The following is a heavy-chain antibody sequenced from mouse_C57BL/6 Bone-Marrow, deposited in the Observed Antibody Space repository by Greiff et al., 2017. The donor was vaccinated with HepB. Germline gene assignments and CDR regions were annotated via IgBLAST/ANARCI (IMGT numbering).Heavy chain of an antibody. D-gene: IGHD2-2*01. CDR3: ARPGYGLRRPYYAMDY. V-gene: IGHV5-17*01. CDR2: ISSGSSTI. J-gene: IGHJ4*01. Sequence: EVHLVESGEGLVKPGGSLKLSCAASGFTFSSYAMSWVRQTPEKRLEWVAYISSGSSTIYYADTVKGRFTISRDNAKNTLFLQMTSLRSEDTAMYYCARPGYGLRRPYYAMDYWGQGTSVTVSS. CDR1: GFTFSSYA.